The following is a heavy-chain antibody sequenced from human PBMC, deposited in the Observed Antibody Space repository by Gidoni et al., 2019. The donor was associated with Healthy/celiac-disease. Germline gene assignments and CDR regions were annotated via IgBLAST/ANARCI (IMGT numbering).Heavy chain of an antibody. CDR1: GFTFSSYA. V-gene: IGHV3-23*01. J-gene: IGHJ3*02. D-gene: IGHD1-26*01. Sequence: EVQLLESGGGLVQPGGSLRLSCAASGFTFSSYAMSWVSQAPGRGLEGVSASSGSGGRTHYADSVKGRFTISIDHAKNTLYLQMNSLRAEDTAVYYCAKIMGMSVPELRAFDIWGQGTMVTVSS. CDR3: AKIMGMSVPELRAFDI. CDR2: SSGSGGRT.